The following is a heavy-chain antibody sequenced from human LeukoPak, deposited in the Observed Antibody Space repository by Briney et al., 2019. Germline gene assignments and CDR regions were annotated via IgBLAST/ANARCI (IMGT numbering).Heavy chain of an antibody. J-gene: IGHJ4*02. V-gene: IGHV1-3*01. D-gene: IGHD3-22*01. Sequence: GASVKVSCKASGYTFTSYAMHWVRQAPGQRLEWMGWINAGNGNTKYSQKFQGRVTITRDTSASTAYMELSSLRSEDTAVYYCARCATDDSSGYYEYYFDYWGQGTLVTVSS. CDR2: INAGNGNT. CDR3: ARCATDDSSGYYEYYFDY. CDR1: GYTFTSYA.